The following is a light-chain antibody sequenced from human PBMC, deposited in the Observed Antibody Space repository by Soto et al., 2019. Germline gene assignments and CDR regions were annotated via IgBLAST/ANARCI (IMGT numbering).Light chain of an antibody. CDR3: QQYGRSSRT. Sequence: EIVLTQSPGTLSLSPGERATLSCRASQSVDSRFLGWYQQKPGQAPRLLIYAASSRATGIPDRFSGSGSGTDFTLTISRLEPEDFAVYYCQQYGRSSRTFGPGTKVDIK. CDR1: QSVDSRF. CDR2: AAS. J-gene: IGKJ3*01. V-gene: IGKV3-20*01.